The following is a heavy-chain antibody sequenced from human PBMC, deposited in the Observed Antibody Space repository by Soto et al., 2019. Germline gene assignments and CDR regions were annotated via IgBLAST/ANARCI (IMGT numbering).Heavy chain of an antibody. J-gene: IGHJ4*02. V-gene: IGHV3-30*18. Sequence: QVQLVESGGGVVQPGRSLRLSCAASGFTFSSYGMHWVRQAPGKGLEWVAVISYDGSNKYYADSVKGRFTISRDNSKNTLYLQMTSLRAEDTAVYYGAKDRGYMSYWGQGTLVTVSS. D-gene: IGHD5-18*01. CDR3: AKDRGYMSY. CDR1: GFTFSSYG. CDR2: ISYDGSNK.